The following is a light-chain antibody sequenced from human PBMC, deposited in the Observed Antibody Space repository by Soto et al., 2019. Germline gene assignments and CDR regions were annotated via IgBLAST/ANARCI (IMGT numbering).Light chain of an antibody. CDR2: KAS. V-gene: IGKV1-5*03. J-gene: IGKJ4*01. CDR1: QSVSTW. CDR3: DQFHDYPVT. Sequence: DIQLTQSPSTLSASVGDRVTITCRASQSVSTWLAWYQQKPGKAPKLVIHKASTLENGVPSRFSGSGPGTVFTLSSSTLQTDDSPTYYCDQFHDYPVTFGGGTKVLI.